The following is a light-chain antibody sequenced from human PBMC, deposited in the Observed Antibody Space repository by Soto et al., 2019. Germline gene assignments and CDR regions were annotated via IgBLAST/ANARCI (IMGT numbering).Light chain of an antibody. V-gene: IGLV2-14*01. J-gene: IGLJ1*01. Sequence: QSVLTQPASVSGSPGQSITISCTGTSSDVGGYNYVSWYQQHPGKAPKLIIYEVSNRPSGVSNRFSGSKSGNTASLTISGLQAEDEADYYCNSYTDTSTCVFGTGTKLTVL. CDR1: SSDVGGYNY. CDR2: EVS. CDR3: NSYTDTSTCV.